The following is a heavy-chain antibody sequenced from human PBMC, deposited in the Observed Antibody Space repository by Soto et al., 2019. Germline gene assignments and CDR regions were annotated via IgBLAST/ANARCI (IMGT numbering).Heavy chain of an antibody. CDR1: GFTFSSYV. CDR2: IWYAESNK. V-gene: IGHV3-33*01. J-gene: IGHJ4*02. Sequence: QVQLVESGGDVVQPGRSLRLSCAASGFTFSSYVMHCVRQAAGKGLEWVAVIWYAESNKYYADSVKGRFTISRDSSKNTLYLQMNSLRAEDTEVYYFAGDGTTQGTFAYWGQGTLVTVSS. CDR3: AGDGTTQGTFAY.